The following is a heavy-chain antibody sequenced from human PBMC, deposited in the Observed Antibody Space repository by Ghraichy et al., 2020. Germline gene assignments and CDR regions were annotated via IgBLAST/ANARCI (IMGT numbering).Heavy chain of an antibody. D-gene: IGHD3-3*01. CDR2: IKQDGSEK. CDR3: ALLGEENYDFWSGHYSGY. J-gene: IGHJ4*02. CDR1: GFTFSSYW. V-gene: IGHV3-7*03. Sequence: GESLNISCAASGFTFSSYWMSWVRQAPGKGLECVANIKQDGSEKYYVDSVKGRFTISRDNAKNSLYLQMNSLRAEDTAVYYCALLGEENYDFWSGHYSGYWGQGTLVTVSS.